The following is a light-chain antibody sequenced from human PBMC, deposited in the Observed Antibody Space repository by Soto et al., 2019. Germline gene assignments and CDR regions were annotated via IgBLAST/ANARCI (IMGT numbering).Light chain of an antibody. CDR3: AAWDDSLNGLV. Sequence: QSVLTQPPSASGTPGQRVTISCYGSSSNIGSKPVNWYQQLPGAAPKLLIHNTNQRPSGVPDRFPGSKSGTSASLAISGLQSDDEAHYYCAAWDDSLNGLVFGGGTKVTVL. CDR1: SSNIGSKP. J-gene: IGLJ2*01. CDR2: NTN. V-gene: IGLV1-44*01.